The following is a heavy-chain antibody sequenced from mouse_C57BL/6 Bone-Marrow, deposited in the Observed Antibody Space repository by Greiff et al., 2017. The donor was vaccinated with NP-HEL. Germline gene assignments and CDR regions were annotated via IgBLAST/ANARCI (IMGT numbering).Heavy chain of an antibody. CDR2: IDPETGGT. CDR3: TRNYDGYYVPFAY. V-gene: IGHV1-15*01. D-gene: IGHD2-3*01. J-gene: IGHJ3*01. Sequence: QVQLKESGAELVRPGASVTLSCKASGYTFTDYEMHWVQQTPVHGLEWIGAIDPETGGTAYNQKFKGKAILTADKSSSPAYMELRSLTSEDSAVYYCTRNYDGYYVPFAYWGQGTLVTVSA. CDR1: GYTFTDYE.